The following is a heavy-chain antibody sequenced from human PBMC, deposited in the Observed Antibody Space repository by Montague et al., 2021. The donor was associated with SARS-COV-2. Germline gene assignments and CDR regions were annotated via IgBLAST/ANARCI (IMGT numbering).Heavy chain of an antibody. CDR1: GGSFSYYF. CDR2: INHRGTS. D-gene: IGHD1-26*01. V-gene: IGHV4-34*01. J-gene: IGHJ1*01. Sequence: SETLSLTCAVYGGSFSYYFWTWIRQPPGKGLEWIGEINHRGTSNYNPSLKSRVSISVDTSKNQFSLYLSSVTAADTAVYYCARHVSGSLTHFHHWGQGSLVTVSS. CDR3: ARHVSGSLTHFHH.